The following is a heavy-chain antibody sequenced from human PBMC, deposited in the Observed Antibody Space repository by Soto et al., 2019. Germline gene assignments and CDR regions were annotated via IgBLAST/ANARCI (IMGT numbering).Heavy chain of an antibody. CDR3: AREPLSWIGQYYFDY. CDR1: GGSISSGDYY. Sequence: SETLSLTCTVSGGSISSGDYYWSWIRQPPGKGLEWIGYIYYSGSTYYNPSLKSRVTISVDTSKNQFSLKLSSVTAADTAVYYCAREPLSWIGQYYFDYWGQGTLVTVSS. V-gene: IGHV4-30-4*01. J-gene: IGHJ4*02. CDR2: IYYSGST. D-gene: IGHD5-12*01.